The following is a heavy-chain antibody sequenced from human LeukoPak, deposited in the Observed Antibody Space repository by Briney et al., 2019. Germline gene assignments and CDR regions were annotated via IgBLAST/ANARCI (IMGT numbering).Heavy chain of an antibody. CDR3: ARDYHGGIPVFDP. CDR1: GFPLSIQS. V-gene: IGHV3-21*01. J-gene: IGHJ5*02. Sequence: GGSLRPSCAPSGFPLSIQSKNWVPQPPEEGLEWGTYISGSSSYIYYTDSVKGRFTISRDNAKNTLYMQMNTLRAEDKAVYYCARDYHGGIPVFDPWGQGTLVTVSS. CDR2: ISGSSSYI. D-gene: IGHD6-19*01.